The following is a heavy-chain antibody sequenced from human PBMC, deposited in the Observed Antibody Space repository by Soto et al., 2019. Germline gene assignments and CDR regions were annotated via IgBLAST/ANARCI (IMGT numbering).Heavy chain of an antibody. V-gene: IGHV3-15*07. CDR3: TTEGYGDYVHYYYYYGMDV. CDR1: GFTFSNAW. CDR2: IKSKTDGGTT. Sequence: GGSLRLSCAASGFTFSNAWMNWVRQAPGKGLEWVGRIKSKTDGGTTDYAAPVKGRFTISRDDSKNTLYLQMNSLKTEDTAVYYCTTEGYGDYVHYYYYYGMDVWGQGTTVTVSS. D-gene: IGHD4-17*01. J-gene: IGHJ6*02.